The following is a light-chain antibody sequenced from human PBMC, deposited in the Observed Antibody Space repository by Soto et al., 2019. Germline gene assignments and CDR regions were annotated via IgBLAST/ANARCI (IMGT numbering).Light chain of an antibody. CDR3: QQNNKWPPVT. CDR1: QTISND. V-gene: IGKV3-15*01. CDR2: GPS. J-gene: IGKJ4*01. Sequence: EVVMTQSPATVSVSPGEGVTLSCRASQTISNDLAWYQQKPGQAPRLLIYGPSTRATGVPARFSGGGSGTEFTLTISSLQSEDFAFYYCQQNNKWPPVTFGGGTKVEIK.